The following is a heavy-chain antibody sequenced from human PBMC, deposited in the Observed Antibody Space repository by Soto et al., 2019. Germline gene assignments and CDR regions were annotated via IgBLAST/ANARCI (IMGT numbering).Heavy chain of an antibody. V-gene: IGHV4-39*01. Sequence: SETLSLTCTVSGGSFSSSSHYWVWIRQPPGKGLEWVGSIYYDGRTCYNASLKSRVTISVDTSKNQFSLKVNSVTVADTAVYYCARRSHTNWPAYWGHGTQVTVS. D-gene: IGHD2-8*01. J-gene: IGHJ4*01. CDR2: IYYDGRT. CDR1: GGSFSSSSHY. CDR3: ARRSHTNWPAY.